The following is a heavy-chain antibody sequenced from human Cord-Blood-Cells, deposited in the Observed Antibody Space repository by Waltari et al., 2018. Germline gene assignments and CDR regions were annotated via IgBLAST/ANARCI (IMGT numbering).Heavy chain of an antibody. D-gene: IGHD2-8*02. J-gene: IGHJ4*02. Sequence: QVQLVQSGAEVKKPGSSVKVSCKASGGTFSSYAISWVRQAPAQGLEWMGRIIPILGIANYAQKFQGRVTITADKSTSTAYMELSSLRSEDTAVYYCARDRWSLTSEVGPLVDYWGQGTLVTVSS. CDR1: GGTFSSYA. CDR3: ARDRWSLTSEVGPLVDY. V-gene: IGHV1-69*09. CDR2: IIPILGIA.